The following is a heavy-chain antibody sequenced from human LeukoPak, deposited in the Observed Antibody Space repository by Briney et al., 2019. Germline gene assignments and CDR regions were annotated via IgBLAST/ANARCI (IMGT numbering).Heavy chain of an antibody. CDR3: ARPNAGYFDY. CDR1: GYTFTAYY. V-gene: IGHV1-2*02. D-gene: IGHD3-10*01. CDR2: INPNNGGI. Sequence: ASVKVSCKPSGYTFTAYYIHWVRQAPGQGLEWMGWINPNNGGISYAQKFQGRVTMTEDTSTDTAYMELSSLRSEDTAVYYCARPNAGYFDYWGQGTLVTVSS. J-gene: IGHJ4*02.